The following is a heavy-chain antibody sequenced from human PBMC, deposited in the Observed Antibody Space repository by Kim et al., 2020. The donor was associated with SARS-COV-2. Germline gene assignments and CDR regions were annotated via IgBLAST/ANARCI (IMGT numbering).Heavy chain of an antibody. CDR3: ARDASNYDLLTGP. D-gene: IGHD3-9*01. V-gene: IGHV1-18*01. CDR1: GYTFTTSG. Sequence: ASVKVSCKTSGYTFTTSGISWVRQAPGQGLVWMGWITPYKNFTNYAQKFQGRLTMATDTSTSTAYMELRSLRSDDTAVYYCARDASNYDLLTGPWGQGTLVTVSS. CDR2: ITPYKNFT. J-gene: IGHJ4*02.